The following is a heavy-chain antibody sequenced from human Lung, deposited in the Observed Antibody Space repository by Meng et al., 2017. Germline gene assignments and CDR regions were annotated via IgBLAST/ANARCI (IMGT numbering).Heavy chain of an antibody. V-gene: IGHV3-23*04. CDR3: AKEAAMAS. J-gene: IGHJ5*02. D-gene: IGHD5-18*01. CDR1: GFTFTAFS. CDR2: ISSTGDST. Sequence: VRLVGSGGGLVQPGGSLRLSCAASGFTFTAFSMTWVRQAPGKGLEWVSTISSTGDSTFYPDSVKGRFIVSRDNSKNTLYLQMNSLRAEDTAIYYCAKEAAMASWGQGTLVTVSS.